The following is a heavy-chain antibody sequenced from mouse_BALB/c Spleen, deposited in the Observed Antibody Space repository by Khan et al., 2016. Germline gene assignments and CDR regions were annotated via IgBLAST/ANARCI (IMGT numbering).Heavy chain of an antibody. J-gene: IGHJ3*01. Sequence: EVKLEESGGGLVQPGGSMKLSCVASGFTFSDAWMDWVRQSPEKGLAWVAEIKTKANNHATYYDESVKGRFTISRDDSKSNVYLQMNRLRADGTGIFYCIRNYVAYWGQGTLVTVSA. D-gene: IGHD1-1*01. CDR3: IRNYVAY. CDR2: IKTKANNHAT. CDR1: GFTFSDAW. V-gene: IGHV6-6*01.